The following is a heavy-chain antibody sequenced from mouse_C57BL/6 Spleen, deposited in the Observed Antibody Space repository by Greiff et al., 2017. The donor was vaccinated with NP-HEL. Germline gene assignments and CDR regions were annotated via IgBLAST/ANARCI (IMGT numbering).Heavy chain of an antibody. CDR1: GYTFTDYE. J-gene: IGHJ4*01. D-gene: IGHD2-5*01. V-gene: IGHV1-15*01. CDR2: IDPETGGT. CDR3: TRLYYSNSYYAMDY. Sequence: VQLQQSGAELVRPGASVTLSCKASGYTFTDYEMHWVKQTPVHGLEWIGAIDPETGGTAYNQKFKGKAILTADKSSSTAYMELRSLTSEDSAVYYCTRLYYSNSYYAMDYWGQGTSVTVSS.